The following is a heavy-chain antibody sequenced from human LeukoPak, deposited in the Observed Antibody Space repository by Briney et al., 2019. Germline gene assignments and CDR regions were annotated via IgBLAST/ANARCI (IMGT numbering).Heavy chain of an antibody. J-gene: IGHJ5*02. CDR2: ISSSSSTI. CDR1: GFTFSSYS. Sequence: GGSLRLSCAASGFTFSSYSMNWVRQAPGKGLEWVSYISSSSSTIYYADSVKGRFTISRDNAKNSLYLQMNSLRAEDTAVYYCARDLLVVVITPRSGFDPRGQGTLVTVSS. CDR3: ARDLLVVVITPRSGFDP. V-gene: IGHV3-48*04. D-gene: IGHD3-22*01.